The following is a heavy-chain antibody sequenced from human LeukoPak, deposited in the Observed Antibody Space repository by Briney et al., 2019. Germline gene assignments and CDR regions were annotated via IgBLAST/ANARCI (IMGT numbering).Heavy chain of an antibody. J-gene: IGHJ4*02. CDR1: GGSISSSSYY. D-gene: IGHD1-26*01. V-gene: IGHV4-39*07. Sequence: SETLSLTCTVSGGSISSSSYYWGWIRQPPGKGLEWIGSIYYSGSTYYNPSLKSRVTISVDTSKNQFSLKLSSVTAADTAVYYCARDTKWELLRWSFDYWGQGTLVTVSS. CDR3: ARDTKWELLRWSFDY. CDR2: IYYSGST.